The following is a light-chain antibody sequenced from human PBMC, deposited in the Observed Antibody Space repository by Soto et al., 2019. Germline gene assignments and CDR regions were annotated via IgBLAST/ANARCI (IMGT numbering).Light chain of an antibody. CDR2: SAS. J-gene: IGKJ4*01. Sequence: EIQMIQSPSSLSASVGDSVTITCRATQSISTYLGWYQERPGKAPKLLIYSASTLQSGVPSRFSGSGSGTDFALTISSLHPEDFATYYCQQSFSIPVTFGGGTKVDI. CDR1: QSISTY. CDR3: QQSFSIPVT. V-gene: IGKV1-39*01.